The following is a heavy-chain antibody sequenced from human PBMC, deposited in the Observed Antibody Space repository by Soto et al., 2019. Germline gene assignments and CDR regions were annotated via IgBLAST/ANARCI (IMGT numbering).Heavy chain of an antibody. CDR1: GFTFSSYA. CDR3: AKDGFMVLMVYAPERYMDV. D-gene: IGHD2-8*01. V-gene: IGHV3-23*01. Sequence: PGGSLRLSCTASGFTFSSYAMSWVRQAPGKGLEWVSAISGSGGSTYYADSVKGRFTISRDNSKNTLYLQMNSLRAEDTAVYYCAKDGFMVLMVYAPERYMDVWGKGTTVTVSS. CDR2: ISGSGGST. J-gene: IGHJ6*03.